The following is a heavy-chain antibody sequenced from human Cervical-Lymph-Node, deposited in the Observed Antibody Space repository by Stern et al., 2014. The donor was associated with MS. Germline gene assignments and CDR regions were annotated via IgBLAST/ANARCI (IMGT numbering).Heavy chain of an antibody. CDR3: GRRDYYDSSGYYDDAFDI. D-gene: IGHD3-22*01. J-gene: IGHJ3*02. V-gene: IGHV4-59*01. CDR2: INYKGST. CDR1: GGSISTFY. Sequence: QVQLQESGPGLVKPSETLSLTCTVSGGSISTFYWSWIRQPPGKGLEWIGQINYKGSTNYNPSLKSRVTISVDTSKNQFSLKLSSVTAADTAVYYCGRRDYYDSSGYYDDAFDIWGQGTMTVSS.